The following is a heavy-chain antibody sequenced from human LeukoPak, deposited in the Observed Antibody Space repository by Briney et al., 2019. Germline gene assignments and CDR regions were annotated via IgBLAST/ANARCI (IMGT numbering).Heavy chain of an antibody. CDR2: IYPGDSDM. CDR3: ARLSRPHILDTNWFDS. CDR1: GYIFSNYW. Sequence: GESLKISCTGSGYIFSNYWIGWARQMPGKGLEWMGIIYPGDSDMRYSPSFQGQVIMSADKSISTAYLQWSGLKASDTAMYYCARLSRPHILDTNWFDSWGQGSLVTVSS. D-gene: IGHD3-9*01. J-gene: IGHJ5*01. V-gene: IGHV5-51*01.